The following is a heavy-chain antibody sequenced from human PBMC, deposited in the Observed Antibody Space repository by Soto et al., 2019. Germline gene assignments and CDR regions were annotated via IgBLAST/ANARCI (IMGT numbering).Heavy chain of an antibody. CDR1: GGSVSSGSYY. J-gene: IGHJ6*02. CDR2: IYYSGST. D-gene: IGHD6-13*01. Sequence: QVQLQESGPGLVKPSETLSLTCTVSGGSVSSGSYYWSWIRQPPGKGLEWIGYIYYSGSTNYNPSLKSRVTISVDTSKNQFSLTLSSVTAADTAVYYCARDEYSSSWPYYYYGMDVWGQGTTVTVAS. CDR3: ARDEYSSSWPYYYYGMDV. V-gene: IGHV4-61*01.